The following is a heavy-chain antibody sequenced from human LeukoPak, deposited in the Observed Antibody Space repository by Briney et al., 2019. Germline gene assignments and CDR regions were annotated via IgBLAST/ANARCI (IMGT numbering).Heavy chain of an antibody. J-gene: IGHJ4*02. V-gene: IGHV3-11*04. CDR2: VSSGSSTI. CDR1: GLTFSDYY. CDR3: AKRDVVGYCSGGNCYPFDY. Sequence: PGGSLRLSCAASGLTFSDYYMSWIRQAPGKALEWVSYVSSGSSTIYYADSVKGRFTVSRDNGKRSLYLHMNSLRAEDTAVYYCAKRDVVGYCSGGNCYPFDYWGQGTLVTVSS. D-gene: IGHD2-15*01.